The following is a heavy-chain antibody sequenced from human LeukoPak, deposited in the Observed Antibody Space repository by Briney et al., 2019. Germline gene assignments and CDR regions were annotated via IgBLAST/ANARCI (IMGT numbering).Heavy chain of an antibody. CDR2: IYYSGST. Sequence: SETLSLTCTVSGGSISSYYWSWIRQPPGKGLEWIGSIYYSGSTYYNPSLKSRVTISVDTSKNQFSLKLSSVTAADTAVYYCARGGVGATVNWFDPWGQGTLVTVSS. J-gene: IGHJ5*02. CDR3: ARGGVGATVNWFDP. CDR1: GGSISSYY. V-gene: IGHV4-59*12. D-gene: IGHD1-26*01.